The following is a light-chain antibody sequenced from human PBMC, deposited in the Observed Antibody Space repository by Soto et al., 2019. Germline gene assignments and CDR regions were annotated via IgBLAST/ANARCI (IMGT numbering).Light chain of an antibody. CDR3: QQYDNSIT. CDR1: QSVSGNY. J-gene: IGKJ5*01. Sequence: EIVLTQSPGTLSLSPGDRATLSCRTSQSVSGNYLAWYQQKPGRAPRLLIYGAANRATGTPERFSGSGSGTDFTLTISRLEPEDFAVYYCQQYDNSITFGQGTRLDIE. CDR2: GAA. V-gene: IGKV3-20*01.